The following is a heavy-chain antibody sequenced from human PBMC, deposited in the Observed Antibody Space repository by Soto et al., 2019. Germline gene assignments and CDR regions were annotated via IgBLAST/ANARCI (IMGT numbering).Heavy chain of an antibody. D-gene: IGHD2-15*01. Sequence: PSETLSLTCAVFGGSFSGYYWSWIRQPPGKGLEWIGEINHSGSTNYNPSLKSRVTISVDTSKNQFSLKLSSVTAADTAVYYCARGLSCSGGSCYSKYYFDYWGQGTLVTVSS. CDR2: INHSGST. V-gene: IGHV4-34*01. CDR3: ARGLSCSGGSCYSKYYFDY. J-gene: IGHJ4*02. CDR1: GGSFSGYY.